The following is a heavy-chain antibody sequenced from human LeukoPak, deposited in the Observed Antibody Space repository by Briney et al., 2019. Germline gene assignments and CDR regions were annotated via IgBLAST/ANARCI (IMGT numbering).Heavy chain of an antibody. J-gene: IGHJ4*02. CDR2: IYYSGST. Sequence: KPSETLSLTCTVSGGSISSGDYYWSWLRPPPGKGLEWIGYIYYSGSTYYYPSLKSRVTISVDTSKNQFSLKLSSVTAADTAVYYCAREAGTVWFGESTYYFDYWGQGTLVTVSS. CDR3: AREAGTVWFGESTYYFDY. D-gene: IGHD3-10*01. V-gene: IGHV4-30-4*08. CDR1: GGSISSGDYY.